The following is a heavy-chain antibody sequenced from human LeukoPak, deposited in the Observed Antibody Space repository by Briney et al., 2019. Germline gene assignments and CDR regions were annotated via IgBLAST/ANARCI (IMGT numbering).Heavy chain of an antibody. CDR1: GFTFTSSV. CDR3: AADRAGSYLRFVY. J-gene: IGHJ4*02. Sequence: ASVKVSCKASGFTFTSSVVQWVRQARGQRPEWIGWIVVGSGNTNYAQKFQERVTITRDMSTSTAYMELGSLRFEDTAVYYCAADRAGSYLRFVYWGQGTPVTVSS. CDR2: IVVGSGNT. D-gene: IGHD3-10*01. V-gene: IGHV1-58*01.